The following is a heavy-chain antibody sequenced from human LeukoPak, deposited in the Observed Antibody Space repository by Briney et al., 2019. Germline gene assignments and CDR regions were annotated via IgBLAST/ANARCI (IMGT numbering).Heavy chain of an antibody. CDR3: ARDPDPYDFWSGYYY. V-gene: IGHV4-38-2*02. D-gene: IGHD3-3*01. J-gene: IGHJ4*02. CDR2: IYHSGST. CDR1: GYSISSGYY. Sequence: SETLSLTCTVSGYSISSGYYWGWIRQPPGKGLEWIGSIYHSGSTYYNPSLKSRVTISVDTSKNQFSLKLSSVTAADTAVYYCARDPDPYDFWSGYYYWGQGTLVTVSS.